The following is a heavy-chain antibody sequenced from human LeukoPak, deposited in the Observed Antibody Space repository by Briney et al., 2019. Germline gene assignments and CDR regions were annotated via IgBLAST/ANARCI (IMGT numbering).Heavy chain of an antibody. D-gene: IGHD4-11*01. V-gene: IGHV1-8*01. Sequence: GASVKVSCKASGYTFTSYDINWVRQATGQGLEWMGWMNPNSGNTGYAQKFQGRVTMTRNTSISTAYMELSSLRSEDTAVYYCARYNLNDYSNYPYYYYGMDVWGQGTTVTVSS. CDR1: GYTFTSYD. J-gene: IGHJ6*02. CDR2: MNPNSGNT. CDR3: ARYNLNDYSNYPYYYYGMDV.